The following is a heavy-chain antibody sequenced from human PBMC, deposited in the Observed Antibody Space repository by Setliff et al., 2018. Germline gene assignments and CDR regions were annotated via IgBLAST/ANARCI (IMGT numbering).Heavy chain of an antibody. CDR3: ARLSWNGLRYYGLDV. CDR1: GGSITESF. J-gene: IGHJ6*02. V-gene: IGHV4-4*07. Sequence: PSETLSLTCTVSGGSITESFWSWIRQPAGKGLEWIGRMFISGSTDYNPSLKSRLTMSVDTSKNQFSLKLRSVTAADTAVYYCARLSWNGLRYYGLDVWGQGTTVTVSS. CDR2: MFISGST. D-gene: IGHD3-3*01.